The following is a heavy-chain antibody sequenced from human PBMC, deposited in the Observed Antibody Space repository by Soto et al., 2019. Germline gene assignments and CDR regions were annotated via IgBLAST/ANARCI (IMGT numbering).Heavy chain of an antibody. D-gene: IGHD4-17*01. CDR2: IYYTGST. J-gene: IGHJ4*02. CDR3: ARGDYFRGYGY. V-gene: IGHV4-61*01. Sequence: PSETLSLTCSVSGASLSGGSYSWTWIRQSPGKGLEWIGYIYYTGSTNLNPSLKSRVTISLDTSKNQFSLKLTSVTAADTAVYYCARGDYFRGYGYWGQGTLVTVS. CDR1: GASLSGGSYS.